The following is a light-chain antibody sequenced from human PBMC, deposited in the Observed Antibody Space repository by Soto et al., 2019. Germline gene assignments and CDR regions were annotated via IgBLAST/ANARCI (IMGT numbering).Light chain of an antibody. V-gene: IGKV3D-20*02. J-gene: IGKJ4*01. CDR3: QQRRNWLLS. CDR2: GAS. CDR1: QTVNNNY. Sequence: ESVLTQSPGTLPLSPGERATLSCRASQTVNNNYLAWYQQKPGLPPRLLIHGASIRAAGIPDRFSGSGSGTDFTLTISSLEPEDFAVYYCQQRRNWLLSFGGGTKVDIK.